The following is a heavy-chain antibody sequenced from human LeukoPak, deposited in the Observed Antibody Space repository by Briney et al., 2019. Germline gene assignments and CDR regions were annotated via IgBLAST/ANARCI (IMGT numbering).Heavy chain of an antibody. CDR3: ARLSGSPDY. D-gene: IGHD2/OR15-2a*01. J-gene: IGHJ4*02. CDR1: GGSMNNYY. CDR2: INHSGST. Sequence: SETLSLTCTVSGGSMNNYYWSWIRQPPGKGLEWIGEINHSGSTNYNPSLKSRVTISVDTSKNQFSLKLSSVTAADTAVYYCARLSGSPDYWGQGTLVTVSS. V-gene: IGHV4-34*01.